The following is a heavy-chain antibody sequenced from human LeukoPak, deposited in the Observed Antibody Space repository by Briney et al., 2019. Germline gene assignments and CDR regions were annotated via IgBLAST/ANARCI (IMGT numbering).Heavy chain of an antibody. V-gene: IGHV3-21*04. Sequence: GGSLRLSCAASGFTFSGYTMNWVRQAPGKGLEWVSSISTSSSYIFYADSVKGRFTISRDNSKNTLYLQMNSLRAEDTAAYYCARRAGGYSHPYDYWGQGILVTVSS. CDR1: GFTFSGYT. D-gene: IGHD4-23*01. J-gene: IGHJ4*02. CDR2: ISTSSSYI. CDR3: ARRAGGYSHPYDY.